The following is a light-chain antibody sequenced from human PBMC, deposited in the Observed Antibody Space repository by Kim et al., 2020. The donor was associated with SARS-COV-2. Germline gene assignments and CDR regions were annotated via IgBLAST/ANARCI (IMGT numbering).Light chain of an antibody. CDR2: GKN. CDR3: NSRDSSGNHPGV. Sequence: SSELTQDPAVSVALGQTVRITCQGDSLRSYYASWYQQKPGQAPVFVLYGKNNRPSGIPDRFSGSSSGNTASLTITGAQAEDEADYYCNSRDSSGNHPGVFGGGTQLTVL. J-gene: IGLJ3*02. V-gene: IGLV3-19*01. CDR1: SLRSYY.